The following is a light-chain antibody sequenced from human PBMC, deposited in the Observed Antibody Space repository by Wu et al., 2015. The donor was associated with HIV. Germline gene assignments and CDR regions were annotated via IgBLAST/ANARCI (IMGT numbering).Light chain of an antibody. J-gene: IGKJ2*01. Sequence: DIQLTQSPSFLSASIGARVTITCRASQAIDTYLAWYQHKAGKAPQLLIYAASTLQSGVASTFSGSGSGREFTLMISNLQPEDVASYYCQQFYTFPHTFGPGTKV. CDR3: QQFYTFPHT. V-gene: IGKV1-9*01. CDR2: AAS. CDR1: QAIDTY.